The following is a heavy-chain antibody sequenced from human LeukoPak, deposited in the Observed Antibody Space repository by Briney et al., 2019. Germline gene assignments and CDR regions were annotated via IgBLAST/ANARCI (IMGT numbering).Heavy chain of an antibody. Sequence: PSETLSLTCTVYGGSFNGYYWSWIRQPPGKGLEWIGEINLSGRTNYNPSLKSRVTISVDPSKNQFSLKLSSVTAADTAVYYCARTHFIISNYFDYWGQGTLVTVSS. CDR1: GGSFNGYY. D-gene: IGHD3-3*02. V-gene: IGHV4-34*01. CDR2: INLSGRT. J-gene: IGHJ4*02. CDR3: ARTHFIISNYFDY.